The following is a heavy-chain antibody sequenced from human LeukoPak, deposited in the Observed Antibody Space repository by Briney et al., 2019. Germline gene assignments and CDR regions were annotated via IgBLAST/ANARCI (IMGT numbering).Heavy chain of an antibody. CDR2: ISGSGGST. D-gene: IGHD3-22*01. Sequence: GGSLRLSWAASGFTFSSYAMSWVRQAPGKGLEWVSAISGSGGSTYYADSVKGRFTISRDNSKNTLYLQMNSLRAEDTAVYYCAKGTITMIVVVITPLDYWGQGTLVTVSS. CDR1: GFTFSSYA. J-gene: IGHJ4*02. V-gene: IGHV3-23*01. CDR3: AKGTITMIVVVITPLDY.